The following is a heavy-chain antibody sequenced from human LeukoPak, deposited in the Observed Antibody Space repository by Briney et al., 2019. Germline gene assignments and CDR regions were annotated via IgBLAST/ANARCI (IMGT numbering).Heavy chain of an antibody. CDR3: AREGPQGWFDP. Sequence: SETLSLTCTVTGGSVSIGNYYWSWIRQPPGKGLEWIGYVYYSGSTYYNPSLQSRVTISVDTSKNQFSLKLSSVTAADTAVYYCAREGPQGWFDPWGQGTLVTVSS. J-gene: IGHJ5*02. CDR2: VYYSGST. CDR1: GGSVSIGNYY. V-gene: IGHV4-30-4*01.